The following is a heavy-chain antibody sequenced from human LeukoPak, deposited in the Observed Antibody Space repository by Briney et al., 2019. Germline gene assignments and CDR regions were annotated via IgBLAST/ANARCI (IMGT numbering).Heavy chain of an antibody. CDR2: IYYSGTT. CDR3: ARQIMTGTKRFDP. J-gene: IGHJ5*02. V-gene: IGHV4-34*01. D-gene: IGHD1-1*01. CDR1: GGSFSGYY. Sequence: SETLSLTCAVYGGSFSGYYWSWIRQPPGKGLEWIGSIYYSGTTYYNPSLKSRVTISVDTSKNQFSLKLSSVTAADTAVYYCARQIMTGTKRFDPWGQGTLVTVSS.